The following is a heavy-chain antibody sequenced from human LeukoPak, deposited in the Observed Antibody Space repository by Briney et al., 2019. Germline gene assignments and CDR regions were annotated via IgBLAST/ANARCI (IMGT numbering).Heavy chain of an antibody. J-gene: IGHJ2*01. CDR1: GFTFSNYN. CDR2: IGTSDIYI. CDR3: ARGDSIVGARFSDL. D-gene: IGHD1-26*01. Sequence: GGSLRLSCAASGFTFSNYNTNWVRQAPGKGLEWVSSIGTSDIYIYYADSMKGRFTISRDNAKNSLYLQMNSLRDEDTAVYYCARGDSIVGARFSDLWGRGTLDTVSS. V-gene: IGHV3-21*01.